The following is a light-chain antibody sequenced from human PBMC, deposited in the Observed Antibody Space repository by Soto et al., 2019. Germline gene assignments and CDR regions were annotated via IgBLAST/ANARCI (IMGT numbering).Light chain of an antibody. CDR1: SSDVGGYDR. CDR3: ASYGGRDDMI. CDR2: GVT. Sequence: QSALTQPPSASGSPVQSVTISCTGTSSDVGGYDRVSWFQQHPGKAPKLIIYGVTDLISGVPDRFSGYKSGNTASLTVSGLQAEDEADYYCASYGGRDDMIFGGGTKRTVL. J-gene: IGLJ2*01. V-gene: IGLV2-8*01.